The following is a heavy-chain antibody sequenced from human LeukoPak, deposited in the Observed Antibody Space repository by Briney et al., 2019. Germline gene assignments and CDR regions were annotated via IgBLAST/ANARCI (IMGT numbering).Heavy chain of an antibody. CDR3: ARVGITMVRGVIITRYRTYYGMDV. Sequence: NSSETLSLTCAVYGGSFSGHYWSWIRQPPGKGLEWIGEINHSGSTNYNPSLKSRVTISVDTSKNQFSLKLSSVTAADTAVYYCARVGITMVRGVIITRYRTYYGMDVWGQGTTVTVSS. V-gene: IGHV4-34*01. J-gene: IGHJ6*02. CDR2: INHSGST. D-gene: IGHD3-10*01. CDR1: GGSFSGHY.